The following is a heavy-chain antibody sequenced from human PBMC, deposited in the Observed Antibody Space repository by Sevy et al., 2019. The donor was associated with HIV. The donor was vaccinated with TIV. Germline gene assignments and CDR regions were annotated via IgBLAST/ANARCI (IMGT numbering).Heavy chain of an antibody. J-gene: IGHJ5*02. CDR1: GFTFTTYD. CDR3: AREGLGGFYSSLDR. V-gene: IGHV3-48*03. D-gene: IGHD3-22*01. CDR2: ISSSANDI. Sequence: GGSLRLSCAASGFTFTTYDMTWVRQAPGKGLEWISYISSSANDIKYADSVKGRFTISMDNARNSLYLAMSSLRAEDTAVYYCAREGLGGFYSSLDRWGQGTLVTVSS.